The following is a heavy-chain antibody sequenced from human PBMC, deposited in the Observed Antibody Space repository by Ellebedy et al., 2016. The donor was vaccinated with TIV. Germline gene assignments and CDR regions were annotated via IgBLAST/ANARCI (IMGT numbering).Heavy chain of an antibody. V-gene: IGHV3-23*01. J-gene: IGHJ4*02. CDR3: AKDQRLPEYYFDY. Sequence: GESLKISCAASGFTFSNYAMSWVRQAPGKGLEWVSAISGSGGSTYYADSVKGRFTISRDNSKNTLYLQMNSLRAEDTAVYYCAKDQRLPEYYFDYWGQGTLVTVSS. D-gene: IGHD2-15*01. CDR2: ISGSGGST. CDR1: GFTFSNYA.